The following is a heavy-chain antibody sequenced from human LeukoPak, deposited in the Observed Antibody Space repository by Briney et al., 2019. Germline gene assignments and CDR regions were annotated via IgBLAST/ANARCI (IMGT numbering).Heavy chain of an antibody. Sequence: GGSLRLSCAASGFTFSSYGMHWVRQATGKGLEWVAVISYDGSNKCYADSVKGRFTISRDNSKNTLYLQMNSLRAEDTAVYYCAKDQGAGSSSWYYFDYWGQGTLVTVSS. V-gene: IGHV3-30*18. CDR2: ISYDGSNK. CDR3: AKDQGAGSSSWYYFDY. D-gene: IGHD6-13*01. J-gene: IGHJ4*02. CDR1: GFTFSSYG.